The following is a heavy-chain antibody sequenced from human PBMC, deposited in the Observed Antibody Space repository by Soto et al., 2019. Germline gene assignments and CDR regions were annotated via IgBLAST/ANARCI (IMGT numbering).Heavy chain of an antibody. V-gene: IGHV3-23*01. CDR2: IDASSGYM. CDR1: GFTFNTYA. Sequence: GGSLRLSCVGSGFTFNTYAMNWVRQAPGKGLEWVSSIDASSGYMYYADSVRGRFTVSRDSSTNTIYLQMNSLRVEDTGNYFCVKESTPPFFDSWGQGTPVTVSS. CDR3: VKESTPPFFDS. J-gene: IGHJ4*02. D-gene: IGHD2-15*01.